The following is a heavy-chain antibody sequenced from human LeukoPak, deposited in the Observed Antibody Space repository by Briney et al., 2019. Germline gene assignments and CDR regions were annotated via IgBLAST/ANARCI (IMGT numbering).Heavy chain of an antibody. CDR1: GDSVSRHDLT. CDR2: TFYRSKWYN. J-gene: IGHJ4*02. D-gene: IGHD5-12*01. Sequence: PSQTLSLTCAISGDSVSRHDLTWDWVRQSPSRGLEWLGRTFYRSKWYNDYAVSVKSRITVSPDTSKNQFSLHLNSVTPEDTAVYYCVRSYDCVFDYWGQETRVTVSS. V-gene: IGHV6-1*01. CDR3: VRSYDCVFDY.